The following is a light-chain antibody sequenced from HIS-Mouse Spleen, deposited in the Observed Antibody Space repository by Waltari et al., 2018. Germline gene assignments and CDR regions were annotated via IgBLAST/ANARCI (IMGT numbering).Light chain of an antibody. CDR2: EDS. Sequence: SYELTQPPSVSVSPGQTARITCSGDALPKKYAYWYQQKSGQAPVLVIYEDSKRPPGSAGRFSGCRSGTMATLTISGAQVEDEADYYCYATDSRGNHRVFGGGTKLTVL. CDR3: YATDSRGNHRV. J-gene: IGLJ2*01. V-gene: IGLV3-10*01. CDR1: ALPKKY.